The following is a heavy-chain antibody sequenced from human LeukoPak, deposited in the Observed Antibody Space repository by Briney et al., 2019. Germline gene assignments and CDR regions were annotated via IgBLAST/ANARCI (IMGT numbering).Heavy chain of an antibody. V-gene: IGHV1-69*06. CDR1: GYTFTGYY. J-gene: IGHJ6*03. D-gene: IGHD3-3*01. CDR2: IIPIFGTA. CDR3: ARAIFGVVKRDYMDV. Sequence: ASVKVSCKASGYTFTGYYMHWVRQAPGQGLEWMGGIIPIFGTANYAQKFQGRVTITADKSTSTAYMELSSLRSEDTAVYYCARAIFGVVKRDYMDVWGKGTTVTVSS.